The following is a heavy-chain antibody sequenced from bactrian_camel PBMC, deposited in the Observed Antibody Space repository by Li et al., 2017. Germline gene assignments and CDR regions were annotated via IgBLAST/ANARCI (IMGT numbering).Heavy chain of an antibody. Sequence: VQLVESGGGSVQAGGSLTLSCKTSKFTLERSAMGWYRLAPGKECELVSAINVDGAAKYGDSVKGRFAISQDNLKNTVYLQMVHLKPEDTAIYYCATTRSYPSDNDYLRCGRFGFFGQGTQVTVS. J-gene: IGHJ6*01. CDR2: INVDGAA. D-gene: IGHD4*01. V-gene: IGHV3S56*01. CDR3: ATTRSYPSDNDYLRCGRFGF. CDR1: KFTLERSA.